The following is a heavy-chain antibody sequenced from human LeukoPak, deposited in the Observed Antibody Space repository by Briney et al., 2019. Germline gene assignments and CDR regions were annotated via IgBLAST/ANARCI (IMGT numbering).Heavy chain of an antibody. CDR2: IWSDESEK. J-gene: IGHJ3*02. CDR1: GFTFSSFV. V-gene: IGHV3-33*01. CDR3: AREGCSSASCPRGDEFDI. Sequence: GKSLRLSCAASGFTFSSFVMHWVRQAPGKGLEWVAVIWSDESEKDFADSVKGRFTISRDNSENTLYLQMNSLRVEDTAVYYCAREGCSSASCPRGDEFDIWGQGTLVTVSS. D-gene: IGHD2-2*01.